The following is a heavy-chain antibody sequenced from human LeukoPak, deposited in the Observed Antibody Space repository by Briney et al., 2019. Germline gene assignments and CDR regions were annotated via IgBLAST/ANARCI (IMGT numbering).Heavy chain of an antibody. V-gene: IGHV1-24*01. J-gene: IGHJ4*02. D-gene: IGHD1-26*01. CDR2: FDPEDGET. CDR1: GYTLTELS. Sequence: GASVKVSCKVSGYTLTELSMHWVRQAPGKGLEWMGGFDPEDGETIYAQKFQGRVTMTRDTSISTAYMELSRLRSDDTAVYYCARDRNSGSYSTIDYWGQGTLVTVSS. CDR3: ARDRNSGSYSTIDY.